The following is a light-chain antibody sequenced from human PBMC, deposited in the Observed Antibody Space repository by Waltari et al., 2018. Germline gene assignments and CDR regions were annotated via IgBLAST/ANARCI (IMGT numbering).Light chain of an antibody. CDR3: QQYGSSPWYT. J-gene: IGKJ2*01. V-gene: IGKV3-20*01. CDR2: ATS. Sequence: EIVLTQSPGTLSLSPGERATLSCRASQSVLSSYLAWYRQKPGQAPRLLIYATSTRATGIPDRFSGSGSGTDFTLTISKLEPEDFAVYFCQQYGSSPWYTFGQGTKLEIK. CDR1: QSVLSSY.